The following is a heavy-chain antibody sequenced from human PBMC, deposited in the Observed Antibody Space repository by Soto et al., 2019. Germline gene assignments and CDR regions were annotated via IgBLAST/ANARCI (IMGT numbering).Heavy chain of an antibody. CDR3: ARHVGVPGTRGFDY. CDR1: GASISDDNW. CDR2: IYRSGTT. Sequence: QVQLQESGPGLVKPSGTLSLACAVFGASISDDNWWSWVRQPPGKGLEWIGEIYRSGTTNYNSSHESRVTISMDKSRNQISLKLSSVAAADSAIYYCARHVGVPGTRGFDYWGQGTLVTVSS. D-gene: IGHD6-19*01. J-gene: IGHJ4*02. V-gene: IGHV4-4*02.